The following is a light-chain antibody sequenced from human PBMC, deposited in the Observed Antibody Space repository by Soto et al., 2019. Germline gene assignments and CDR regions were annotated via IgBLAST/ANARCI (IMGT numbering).Light chain of an antibody. V-gene: IGKV3-20*01. CDR2: GAS. Sequence: EIVWTQSPGSLCLSPGERATLPCSASQSVNSHLAWYQQRPGQAPRLLIYGASSRATCIPDRFSGSGSGTDFTLTISRLEPVDFALYYCHQYGNSPPLTFGGGTKVDIK. CDR3: HQYGNSPPLT. J-gene: IGKJ4*01. CDR1: QSVNSH.